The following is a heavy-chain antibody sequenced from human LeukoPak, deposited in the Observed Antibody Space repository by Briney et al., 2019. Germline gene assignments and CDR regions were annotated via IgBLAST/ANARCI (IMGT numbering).Heavy chain of an antibody. J-gene: IGHJ4*02. D-gene: IGHD6-19*01. CDR3: ARGTEYWIAVAGFDY. CDR2: ISAYNGNT. CDR1: GYTFTSYG. Sequence: ASVKVSCKASGYTFTSYGISWVRQAPGQGLEWMGWISAYNGNTNYAQKLQGRVTMTTDTSTSTAYMELSSLRSEDTAVYYCARGTEYWIAVAGFDYWGQGTLVTVSS. V-gene: IGHV1-18*01.